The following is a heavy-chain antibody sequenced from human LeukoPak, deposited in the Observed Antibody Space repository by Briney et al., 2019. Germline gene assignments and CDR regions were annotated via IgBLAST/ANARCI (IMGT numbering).Heavy chain of an antibody. CDR3: AIDQGPLRFDP. Sequence: GGSLRLSCAASGFTFTNYPITWVRQAPGKGLEWVATISLGGDRTYYADSVKGRFTMSRDNSKNTLYLQTNSLRAEDTAVYYCAIDQGPLRFDPWGQGTLVTVSS. CDR1: GFTFTNYP. CDR2: ISLGGDRT. D-gene: IGHD2-15*01. V-gene: IGHV3-23*01. J-gene: IGHJ5*02.